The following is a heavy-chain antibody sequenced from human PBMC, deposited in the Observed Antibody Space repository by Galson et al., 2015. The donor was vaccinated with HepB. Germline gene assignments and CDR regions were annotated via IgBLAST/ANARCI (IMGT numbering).Heavy chain of an antibody. J-gene: IGHJ3*02. CDR3: ARDHAGATHGGLAVHDAFDI. V-gene: IGHV3-21*01. D-gene: IGHD1-26*01. CDR2: ISSSSSYI. CDR1: GFTFSSYS. Sequence: SLRLSCAASGFTFSSYSMNWVRQAPGKGLEWVSSISSSSSYIYYADSVKGRFTISRDNAKNSLYLQMNSLRAEDTAVYYCARDHAGATHGGLAVHDAFDIWGQGTMVIVSS.